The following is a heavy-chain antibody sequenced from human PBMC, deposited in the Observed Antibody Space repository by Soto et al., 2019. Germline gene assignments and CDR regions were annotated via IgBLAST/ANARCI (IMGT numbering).Heavy chain of an antibody. D-gene: IGHD6-13*01. Sequence: SETLSLTCTVSGGSISSYYWSWIRQPPGKGLEWIGYIYYSGSTYYNPSLKSRVTISVDTSKNQFSLKLSSVTAADTAVYYCASQQLVHYYYGMDVWGQGTTVTVSS. CDR1: GGSISSYY. CDR2: IYYSGST. J-gene: IGHJ6*02. V-gene: IGHV4-59*04. CDR3: ASQQLVHYYYGMDV.